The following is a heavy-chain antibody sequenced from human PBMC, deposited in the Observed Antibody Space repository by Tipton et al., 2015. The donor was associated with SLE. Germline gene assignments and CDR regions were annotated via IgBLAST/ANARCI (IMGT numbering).Heavy chain of an antibody. J-gene: IGHJ5*02. Sequence: QSGPEVKMPGSSVKVSCRVSGGTFNTYTVTWVRQAPGQGLEWMGRIIPTIGITNYAQKFQDRLTITADRFTYAAYLELGSLRPEDTAVYCCAREGENYDDTWFDPWGQGTLVTVFS. CDR1: GGTFNTYT. CDR3: AREGENYDDTWFDP. D-gene: IGHD3-3*01. CDR2: IIPTIGIT. V-gene: IGHV1-69*04.